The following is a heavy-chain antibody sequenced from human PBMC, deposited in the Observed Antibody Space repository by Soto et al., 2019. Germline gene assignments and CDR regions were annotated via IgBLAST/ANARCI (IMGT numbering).Heavy chain of an antibody. CDR3: ATLAAAGSMFDY. CDR1: GGSISSSSYY. J-gene: IGHJ4*02. D-gene: IGHD6-13*01. CDR2: FFYGGST. Sequence: PSETRSLTCTVSGGSISSSSYYWGWIRQPPGQGLEWIGSFFYGGSTYYNPSLKNRVTRSVDTSKNQFSLKLSSVTAADTAVYYCATLAAAGSMFDYWGQGTLVTVSS. V-gene: IGHV4-39*01.